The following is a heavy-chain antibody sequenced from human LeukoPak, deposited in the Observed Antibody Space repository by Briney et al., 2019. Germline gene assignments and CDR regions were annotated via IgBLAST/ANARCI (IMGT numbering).Heavy chain of an antibody. CDR1: GFVFDDYS. CDR3: ASEGGYKGPFDY. D-gene: IGHD3-22*01. CDR2: INWDGSGT. Sequence: GGSLRLSCVASGFVFDDYSMHWVRQPPGKGLEWISAINWDGSGTYYAESLKGRFTISRDNGDSTLYLQMNNLRTDDTALYYCASEGGYKGPFDYWGRGTLVTVSS. J-gene: IGHJ4*02. V-gene: IGHV3-43*01.